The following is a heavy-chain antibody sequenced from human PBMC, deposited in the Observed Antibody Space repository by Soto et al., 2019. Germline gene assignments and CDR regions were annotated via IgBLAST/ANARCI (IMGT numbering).Heavy chain of an antibody. CDR1: GFTFRSYN. CDR2: ISGSSSAI. CDR3: ARDGLWFGDRPLRLDV. J-gene: IGHJ6*02. Sequence: VQLVESGGGLVKPGGSLRLSCAASGFTFRSYNMNWVRQAPGKGLEWVAFISGSSSAIYYGDSVKGRFTISRDNAENSLYLQMNSLRPEDTYVYYCARDGLWFGDRPLRLDVWGQGATVTVSS. V-gene: IGHV3-21*06. D-gene: IGHD3-10*01.